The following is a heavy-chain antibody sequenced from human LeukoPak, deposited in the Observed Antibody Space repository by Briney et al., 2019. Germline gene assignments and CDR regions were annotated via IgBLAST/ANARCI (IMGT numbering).Heavy chain of an antibody. CDR2: MYYSGST. D-gene: IGHD2-15*01. Sequence: SETLSLTCTVPGDSIRSSSYYWGWIRQPPGKGLEWIGSMYYSGSTYDNPSLKSRVTISVDTSKNQFSLKVSSVTAADTAVYYCVRGGGSCCRFDYWGQGTLVTVSS. CDR3: VRGGGSCCRFDY. J-gene: IGHJ4*02. CDR1: GDSIRSSSYY. V-gene: IGHV4-39*01.